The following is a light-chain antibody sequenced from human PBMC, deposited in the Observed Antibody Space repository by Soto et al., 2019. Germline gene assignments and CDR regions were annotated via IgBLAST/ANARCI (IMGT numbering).Light chain of an antibody. V-gene: IGLV1-40*01. CDR2: ANT. J-gene: IGLJ2*01. CDR3: QSYDTSLSAVV. CDR1: SSNIGADYD. Sequence: QAVVTQPPSVSGAPGQRVTISCTGSSSNIGADYDVHWYQQLPGTAPKLLMYANTNRPSGVPDRFSGSKSGTSASLAITGLQAEDEADYYCQSYDTSLSAVVFGGGTKVTVL.